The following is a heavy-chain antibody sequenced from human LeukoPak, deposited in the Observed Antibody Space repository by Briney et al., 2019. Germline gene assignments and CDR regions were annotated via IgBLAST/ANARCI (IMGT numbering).Heavy chain of an antibody. D-gene: IGHD5-24*01. CDR2: INPTGTSS. CDR3: ARDNSLQDMAWWFDP. V-gene: IGHV1-46*01. CDR1: GYTFTRHY. Sequence: ASVTVSCKSSGYTFTRHYLHWVRQAPGQGLEWVGLINPTGTSSWSAQKFQGRVTLTRDMSTSTDYMELSSLRSEDTAVYYCARDNSLQDMAWWFDPWGQGTLVIVSS. J-gene: IGHJ5*02.